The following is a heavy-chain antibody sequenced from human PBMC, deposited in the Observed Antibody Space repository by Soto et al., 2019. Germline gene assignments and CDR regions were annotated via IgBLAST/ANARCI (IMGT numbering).Heavy chain of an antibody. V-gene: IGHV4-4*07. D-gene: IGHD5-12*01. J-gene: IGHJ4*02. CDR3: AREGSYSAYNFAHGIQLWSFDF. Sequence: PSLTCTVSGGSINTFYWSWVRQPAGKGLEWIGRIFSSGSTSFNPSLESRVAMSVDTSKNHFSLNLSSVTAADMAVYYCAREGSYSAYNFAHGIQLWSFDFWGQGALVPVS. CDR1: GGSINTFY. CDR2: IFSSGST.